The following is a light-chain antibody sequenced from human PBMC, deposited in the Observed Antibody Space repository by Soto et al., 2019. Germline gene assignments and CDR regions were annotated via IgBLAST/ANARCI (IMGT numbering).Light chain of an antibody. J-gene: IGLJ3*02. CDR3: QTYDKNLGGWV. V-gene: IGLV1-40*01. CDR2: GNT. CDR1: SSNNGAGYH. Sequence: QAVLTQPPSVSGAPGQTVTISCPGSSSNNGAGYHVHWYMQLPGKAPKLLIFGNTNRPSGVPDRFSGSRSGSSASLTISGLQADDEADYYCQTYDKNLGGWVFGGGTKLTVL.